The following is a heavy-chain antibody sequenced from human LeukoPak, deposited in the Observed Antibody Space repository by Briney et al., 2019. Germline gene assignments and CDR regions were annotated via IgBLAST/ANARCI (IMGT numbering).Heavy chain of an antibody. CDR1: GFTFDDYA. Sequence: GRSLRLSCAASGFTFDDYAMHWVRQAPGKGLEWVSGISWNSGSIGYADSVKGRFTISRDNAKNSLYLQMNSLRAEDTALYYCAKGRYYYDSSGCDYWGQGTLVTVSS. J-gene: IGHJ4*02. CDR3: AKGRYYYDSSGCDY. V-gene: IGHV3-9*01. CDR2: ISWNSGSI. D-gene: IGHD3-22*01.